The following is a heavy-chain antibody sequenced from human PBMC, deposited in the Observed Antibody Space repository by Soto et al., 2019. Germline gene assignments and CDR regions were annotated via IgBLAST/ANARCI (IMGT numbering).Heavy chain of an antibody. CDR2: IKSKTDGGTT. D-gene: IGHD6-6*01. CDR1: GFTFSNAW. Sequence: GGSLRLSCAASGFTFSNAWMSWVRQAPGKGLEWVGRIKSKTDGGTTDYAAPVKGRFTISRDDSKNTLYLQMNSLKTEDTAVYYCPTTAPYSSSWDYYYYGMDVWGQGTTVTVSS. V-gene: IGHV3-15*01. CDR3: PTTAPYSSSWDYYYYGMDV. J-gene: IGHJ6*02.